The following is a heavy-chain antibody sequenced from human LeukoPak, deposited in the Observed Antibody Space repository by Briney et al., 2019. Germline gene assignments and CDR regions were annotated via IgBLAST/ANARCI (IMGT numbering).Heavy chain of an antibody. CDR1: GGSISSYY. D-gene: IGHD6-6*01. CDR3: ARDLISIAARRRGAFDI. J-gene: IGHJ3*02. Sequence: SETLSLTCTVSGGSISSYYWSWIRQPPGKGLEWIGYIYYSGSTNYNPSLKSRVTISVDTSKNQFSLKLSSVTAADTAVYYCARDLISIAARRRGAFDIWGQGTMVTVSS. CDR2: IYYSGST. V-gene: IGHV4-59*01.